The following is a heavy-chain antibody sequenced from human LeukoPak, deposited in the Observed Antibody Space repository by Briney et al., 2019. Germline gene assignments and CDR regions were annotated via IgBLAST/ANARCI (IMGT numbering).Heavy chain of an antibody. V-gene: IGHV4-4*07. Sequence: SEALSLTCTVSGGSISSYYWSWIRQPAGKGLEWIGRIYTSGSTNYNPSLKSRVTMSVDTSKNQFSLKLSSVTAADTAVYYCARVYYYDSSSVFDIWGQGTMVTVSS. J-gene: IGHJ3*02. D-gene: IGHD3-22*01. CDR1: GGSISSYY. CDR2: IYTSGST. CDR3: ARVYYYDSSSVFDI.